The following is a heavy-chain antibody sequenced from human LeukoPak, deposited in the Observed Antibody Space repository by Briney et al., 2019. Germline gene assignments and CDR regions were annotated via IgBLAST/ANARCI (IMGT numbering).Heavy chain of an antibody. CDR2: ISYDGSKK. D-gene: IGHD4-17*01. J-gene: IGHJ4*02. Sequence: GGSLRLSCAASGFTFSSYWMSWVRQAPGKGLEWVAVISYDGSKKYYADSVKGRFTISRDNSKNTLYLQMNSLRAEDTAVYYCARDDDYGDYVVDYWGQGTLVTVSS. CDR3: ARDDDYGDYVVDY. V-gene: IGHV3-30*03. CDR1: GFTFSSYW.